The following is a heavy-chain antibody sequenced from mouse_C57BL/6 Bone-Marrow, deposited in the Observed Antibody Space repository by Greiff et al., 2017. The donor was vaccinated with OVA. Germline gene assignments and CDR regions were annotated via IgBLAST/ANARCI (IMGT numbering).Heavy chain of an antibody. Sequence: QVQLKQPGAELVKPGASVKLSCKASGYTFTSYWMHWVKQRPGQGLEWIGMLHPNSGSTNYTEKFKSKATLTVDESSSTAYMQLSCLTSEASAVYYCARWPPYCFSSWGKGATLSSSS. CDR1: GYTFTSYW. CDR3: ARWPPYCFSS. J-gene: IGHJ2*01. D-gene: IGHD1-1*01. V-gene: IGHV1-64*01. CDR2: LHPNSGST.